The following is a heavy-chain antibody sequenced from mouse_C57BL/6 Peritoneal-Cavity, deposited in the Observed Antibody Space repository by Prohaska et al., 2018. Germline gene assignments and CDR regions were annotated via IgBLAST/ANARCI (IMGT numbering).Heavy chain of an antibody. CDR2: INPYNGGT. D-gene: IGHD1-1*01. J-gene: IGHJ2*01. CDR1: GYTFTDYY. CDR3: ASYYGSSHFDY. V-gene: IGHV1-19*01. Sequence: EVQLQQSGPVLVKPGASVKMSCKASGYTFTDYYMNWVKQSHGKSLEWIGVINPYNGGTSYNQKFKGKATLTVDKSSSTAYMELNSLTSEDSAAYYCASYYGSSHFDYWGQGTTLTVSS.